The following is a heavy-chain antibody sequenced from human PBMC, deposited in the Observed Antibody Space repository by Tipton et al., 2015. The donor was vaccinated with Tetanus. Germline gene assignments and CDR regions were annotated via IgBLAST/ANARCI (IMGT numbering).Heavy chain of an antibody. CDR2: VYYSGTT. Sequence: GLVKPSQTLSLTCTVSGGSINTGGFYWSWIRQYPGKGLEWIGYVYYSGTTSYNPSLKSRVTISVDTSKNQFSLKLSSVTAADTAVYYCARIRQVGKPGPFFDYWGQGTLVTVSS. J-gene: IGHJ4*02. CDR3: ARIRQVGKPGPFFDY. CDR1: GGSINTGGFY. D-gene: IGHD7-27*01. V-gene: IGHV4-31*03.